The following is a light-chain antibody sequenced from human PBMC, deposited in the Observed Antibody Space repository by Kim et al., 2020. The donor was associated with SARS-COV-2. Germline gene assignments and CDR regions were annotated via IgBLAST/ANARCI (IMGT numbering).Light chain of an antibody. V-gene: IGLV3-19*01. CDR1: SLRNKY. J-gene: IGLJ1*01. CDR3: NSRDSSRDHYV. CDR2: HKN. Sequence: ALGQTVRITCQGDSLRNKYANWYQQKPGQAPVVVIFHKNNRPSGIPDRFSGSSSENTASLTITGAQAEDEADYYCNSRDSSRDHYVFGSGTKVTVL.